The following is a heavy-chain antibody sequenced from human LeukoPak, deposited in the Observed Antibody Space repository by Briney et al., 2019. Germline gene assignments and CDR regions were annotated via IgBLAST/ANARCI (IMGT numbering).Heavy chain of an antibody. V-gene: IGHV2-5*01. CDR2: IYWNDEK. Sequence: SGPTLVNTTQTLTLTCTFSGFSLTTSGVGVGWIRQPPGKALEWLALIYWNDEKRYSPSLQSRLNITNDTSKNQVVLTLTTMDPVDTATHYCAHRLPYNYFDYWGQGTLVTVSS. CDR3: AHRLPYNYFDY. CDR1: GFSLTTSGVG. D-gene: IGHD4-11*01. J-gene: IGHJ4*02.